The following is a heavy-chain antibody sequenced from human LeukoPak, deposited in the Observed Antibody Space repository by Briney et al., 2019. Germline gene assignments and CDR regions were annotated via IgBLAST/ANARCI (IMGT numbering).Heavy chain of an antibody. CDR1: GGSFSGYY. Sequence: PSETLSLTCAVYGGSFSGYYWSWIRQPPGKGLEWIGEINHSGSTNYNPSLKSRVTISVDTSKNQFSLKLSSVTAADSAVYYCAREYCSTTICYPSGGYYDSWGQGTLVTVSS. D-gene: IGHD2-2*01. V-gene: IGHV4-34*01. CDR3: AREYCSTTICYPSGGYYDS. CDR2: INHSGST. J-gene: IGHJ4*02.